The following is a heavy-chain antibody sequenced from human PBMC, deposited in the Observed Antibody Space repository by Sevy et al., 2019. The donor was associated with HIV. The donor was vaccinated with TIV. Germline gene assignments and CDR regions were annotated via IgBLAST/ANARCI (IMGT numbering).Heavy chain of an antibody. CDR3: ARGFVRADYYDGMDV. CDR1: RLTFSYSN. V-gene: IGHV3-48*02. J-gene: IGHJ6*02. CDR2: ISSSSTTI. Sequence: GGSLRLSCAASRLTFSYSNVNWVRQAPGKGLEWVSYISSSSTTIYYADSVKGRFTISSDNAKNSLYLQMNSLRDEDTAVYYCARGFVRADYYDGMDVWGQGTTVTVSS. D-gene: IGHD2-21*01.